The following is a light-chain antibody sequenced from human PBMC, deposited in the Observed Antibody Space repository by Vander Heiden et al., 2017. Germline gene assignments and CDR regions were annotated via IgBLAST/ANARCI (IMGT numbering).Light chain of an antibody. V-gene: IGKV1-39*01. CDR3: QQSCSTQWT. CDR1: QSISSY. CDR2: AAS. J-gene: IGKJ1*01. Sequence: IQMTQSPSSLSASVGDRVTITCRASQSISSYLNWYQQKPGKAPKLLIYAASSLQSGVPSRFSGRGSGTDFTLTISSLQPEDFATYYCQQSCSTQWTFGQGTKVEIK.